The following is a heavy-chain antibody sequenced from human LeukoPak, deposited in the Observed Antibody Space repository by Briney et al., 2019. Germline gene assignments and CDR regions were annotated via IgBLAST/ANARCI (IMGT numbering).Heavy chain of an antibody. CDR1: GYTFTSYY. D-gene: IGHD5-24*01. Sequence: GASVKVSCKASGYTFTSYYMHWVRQAPGQGLEWMGIINPSGGSTSYAQKFQGRVTMTRDTSTSTVYMELSSLRSEDTAVYYCARDRFLWLQTTYYYGTDVWGQGTTVTVSS. J-gene: IGHJ6*02. CDR2: INPSGGST. CDR3: ARDRFLWLQTTYYYGTDV. V-gene: IGHV1-46*01.